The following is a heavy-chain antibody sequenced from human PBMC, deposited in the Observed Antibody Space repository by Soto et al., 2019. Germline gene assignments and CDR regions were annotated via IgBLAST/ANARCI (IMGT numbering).Heavy chain of an antibody. Sequence: QVHLVQSGAEVKKPGASVKVSCKGSGYIFTTYGITWVRQAPGQGLEWMGWISAHNGNTNYAQKLQGRVTVTRDTSTSTAYMEMMNLRSDDKAVYYCARGRYGDYWGQGALVTVSS. CDR1: GYIFTTYG. D-gene: IGHD1-1*01. CDR2: ISAHNGNT. J-gene: IGHJ4*02. CDR3: ARGRYGDY. V-gene: IGHV1-18*01.